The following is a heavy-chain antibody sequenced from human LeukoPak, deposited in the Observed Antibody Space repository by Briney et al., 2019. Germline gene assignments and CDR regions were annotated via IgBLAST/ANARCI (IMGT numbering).Heavy chain of an antibody. CDR1: GFTFNDYG. V-gene: IGHV3-33*01. J-gene: IGHJ4*02. CDR3: ARDFCSTTSCLDY. Sequence: SGGSLRLSCAASGFTFNDYGMHWVRQAPGKGLEWVAVIWYDGSHKYYVDSAKGRFTISRDDSKKTMYLQMNSLRAEDTAVYYCARDFCSTTSCLDYWGQGTLVTVSS. D-gene: IGHD2-2*01. CDR2: IWYDGSHK.